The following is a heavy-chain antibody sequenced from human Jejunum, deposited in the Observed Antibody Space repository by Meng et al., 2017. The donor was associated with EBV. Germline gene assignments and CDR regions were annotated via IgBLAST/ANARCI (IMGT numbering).Heavy chain of an antibody. CDR2: PDYSGNT. J-gene: IGHJ4*02. V-gene: IGHV4-39*01. CDR1: GGPIRSIGCV. CDR3: VRRPKSDGDYAHFDN. Sequence: QVGESCPGRVRRLGTPVLTTALSGGPIRSIGCVWARIRQPPGKGRGWLGSPDYSGNTYSNPSARSGVGMPEKTCKSQFSLKLRLVTAPDTAVYYCVRRPKSDGDYAHFDNWGQGTLVTVSS. D-gene: IGHD4-17*01.